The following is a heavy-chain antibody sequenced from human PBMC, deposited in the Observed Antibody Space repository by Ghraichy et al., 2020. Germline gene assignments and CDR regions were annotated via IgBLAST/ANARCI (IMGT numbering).Heavy chain of an antibody. CDR1: GYTFTSYG. J-gene: IGHJ5*02. CDR3: ARVPDDIVVDWFDP. D-gene: IGHD2-2*01. V-gene: IGHV1-18*04. Sequence: ASVKVSCKASGYTFTSYGISWVRQAPGQGLEWMGWISAYNGNTNYAQKLQGRVTMTTDTSTSTAYMELRSLGSDDTAVYYCARVPDDIVVDWFDPWGQGTLVTVSS. CDR2: ISAYNGNT.